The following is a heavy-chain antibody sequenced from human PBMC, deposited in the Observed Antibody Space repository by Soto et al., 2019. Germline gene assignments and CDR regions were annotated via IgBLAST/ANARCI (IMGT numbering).Heavy chain of an antibody. D-gene: IGHD2-15*01. CDR3: ARLFPYRYSGFQH. CDR1: GGSISYY. Sequence: PSETLSLTCTVAGGSISYYWSWIRQPPGKGLEWIGYIYYSGSTNYNPSLKSRVTISVDTSKNQFSLKLSSVTAADTAVYYCARLFPYRYSGFQHWGQGTLVTVSS. V-gene: IGHV4-59*08. CDR2: IYYSGST. J-gene: IGHJ1*01.